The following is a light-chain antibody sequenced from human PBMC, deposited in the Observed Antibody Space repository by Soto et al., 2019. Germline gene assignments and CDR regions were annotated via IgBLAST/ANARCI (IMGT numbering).Light chain of an antibody. CDR1: QSISNW. Sequence: DIQMTQSPSTLPASVGDGVTITCRASQSISNWLALYQQKPGTAPKVLIYHASNLQSGVPSRFSGSGSGTEFTLTISSLQPDDFATYYCQQYNSYSFGQGTKVDIK. J-gene: IGKJ1*01. V-gene: IGKV1-5*01. CDR3: QQYNSYS. CDR2: HAS.